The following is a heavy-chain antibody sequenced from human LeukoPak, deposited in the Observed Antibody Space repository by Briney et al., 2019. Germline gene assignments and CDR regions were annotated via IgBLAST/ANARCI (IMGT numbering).Heavy chain of an antibody. CDR3: ARGTGSGFDWADFDY. D-gene: IGHD5-12*01. CDR2: IYYSGST. J-gene: IGHJ4*02. CDR1: GASIRSHY. V-gene: IGHV4-30-4*08. Sequence: SETLSLTCTVSGASIRSHYWSWIRQPPGKGLEWIGNIYYSGSTYYNPSLKSRVIISVDTSKNQFSLKLSSMTAADTAVYYCARGTGSGFDWADFDYWGQGTLVTVSS.